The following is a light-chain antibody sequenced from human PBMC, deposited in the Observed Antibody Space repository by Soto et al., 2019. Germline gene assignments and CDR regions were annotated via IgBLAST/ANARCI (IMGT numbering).Light chain of an antibody. Sequence: SASVGDRXXXXXXASQSIGSWLAWFQQTPGKPPKLLIYDASSLESGVPSRFSGSGSGTEFTLTISSLQPDDFATYYCQQYNSYSPAFGQGTKVDI. V-gene: IGKV1-5*01. CDR1: QSIGSW. CDR3: QQYNSYSPA. CDR2: DAS. J-gene: IGKJ1*01.